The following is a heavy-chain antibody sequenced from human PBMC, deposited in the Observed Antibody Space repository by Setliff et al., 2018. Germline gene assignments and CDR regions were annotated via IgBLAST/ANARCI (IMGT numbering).Heavy chain of an antibody. J-gene: IGHJ4*02. CDR3: ATKAVAGT. CDR2: ISSSGSLI. V-gene: IGHV3-11*01. D-gene: IGHD6-19*01. CDR1: GGSFSGYY. Sequence: LSLTCAVYGGSFSGYYWSWIRQPPGKGLEWVAYISSSGSLIYYPDSVKGRFTISRDNAKKSVDLQMNSLRAEDTAVYYCATKAVAGTGGQGTLVTVSS.